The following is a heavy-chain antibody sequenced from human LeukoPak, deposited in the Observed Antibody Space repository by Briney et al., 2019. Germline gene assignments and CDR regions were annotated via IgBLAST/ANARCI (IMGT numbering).Heavy chain of an antibody. Sequence: GASVKVSCKASGYTFTGYYMHWVRQAPGQGLEWMGWINPNSGGTNYAQKFQGRVTMTRDTSISTAYMELSRLRSDDTAVYYCARYSSSSGSKNKNNWFDPWGQGTLVTVSS. V-gene: IGHV1-2*02. CDR2: INPNSGGT. D-gene: IGHD6-13*01. CDR1: GYTFTGYY. J-gene: IGHJ5*02. CDR3: ARYSSSSGSKNKNNWFDP.